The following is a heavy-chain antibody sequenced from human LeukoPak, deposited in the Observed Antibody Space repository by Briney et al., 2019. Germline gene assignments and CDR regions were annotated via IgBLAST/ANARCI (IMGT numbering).Heavy chain of an antibody. CDR1: GYTFTNYG. Sequence: ASVTVSCKASGYTFTNYGITWVRQAPGQGLEWMGWISAYTGDTNYAQKLQDRVTMTTDTSTSTAYMELRSLTSDDTAVYYCARGGAMYPDYWGQGTLVTVSS. CDR2: ISAYTGDT. CDR3: ARGGAMYPDY. D-gene: IGHD3-16*01. V-gene: IGHV1-18*01. J-gene: IGHJ4*02.